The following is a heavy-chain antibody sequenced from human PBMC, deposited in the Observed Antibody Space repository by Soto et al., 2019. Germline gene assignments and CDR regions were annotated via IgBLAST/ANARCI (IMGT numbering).Heavy chain of an antibody. CDR2: IMPIFGTT. CDR1: GGNFTSHG. Sequence: SVKVSCKASGGNFTSHGVSWVRQAPGQGLEFMGGIMPIFGTTNYAQKFRGRVTITADEPTSTVYMELRSLRSEDTAVYYCARVSGRGWYNWFDPWGQGTPVTVS. D-gene: IGHD6-19*01. J-gene: IGHJ5*02. V-gene: IGHV1-69*13. CDR3: ARVSGRGWYNWFDP.